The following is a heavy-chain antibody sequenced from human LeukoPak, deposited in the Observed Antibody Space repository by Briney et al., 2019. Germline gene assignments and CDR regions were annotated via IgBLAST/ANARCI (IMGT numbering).Heavy chain of an antibody. CDR2: ISYDGSNK. V-gene: IGHV3-30-3*01. CDR1: GFTFSSYA. J-gene: IGHJ4*02. Sequence: GRSLGLSCAASGFTFSSYAMHWVRQAPGKGLEWVAVISYDGSNKYYADSVKGRFTISRDNSKNTLYLQMNSLRAEDTAVYYCARDTYGDRLELVLDYWGQGTLVTVSS. CDR3: ARDTYGDRLELVLDY. D-gene: IGHD4-17*01.